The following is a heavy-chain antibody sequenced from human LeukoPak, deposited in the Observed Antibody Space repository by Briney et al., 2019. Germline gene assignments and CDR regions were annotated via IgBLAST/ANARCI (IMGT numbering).Heavy chain of an antibody. J-gene: IGHJ4*02. D-gene: IGHD1-26*01. CDR3: ATLGATIITVYYFDY. Sequence: GGSLRLSCAASGFTFSSYAMSWVRPAPGKGLEWVSAISGSGGSTYYAGSVKGRFPISRHNSKNTLYLQMNSLRAEYTAVYYCATLGATIITVYYFDYWGQGTLVTVSS. V-gene: IGHV3-23*01. CDR1: GFTFSSYA. CDR2: ISGSGGST.